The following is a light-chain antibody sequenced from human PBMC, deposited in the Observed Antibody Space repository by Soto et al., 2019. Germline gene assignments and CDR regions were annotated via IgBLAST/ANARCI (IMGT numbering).Light chain of an antibody. J-gene: IGKJ2*01. Sequence: DLQLTQSPSFLSASVGDRVTITCPASQSISTYLAWYQQKPGKAPKLLIYAASTLQSGVPSRFSGSGSGTEFTLTISSLQPEEFATYYGQQLNCYHTFGQGTKMVIK. CDR2: AAS. CDR3: QQLNCYHT. CDR1: QSISTY. V-gene: IGKV1-9*01.